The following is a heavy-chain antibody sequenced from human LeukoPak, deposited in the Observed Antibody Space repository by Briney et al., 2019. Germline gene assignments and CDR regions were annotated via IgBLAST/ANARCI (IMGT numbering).Heavy chain of an antibody. CDR2: IIPVFGTP. CDR1: GGTFNSYS. J-gene: IGHJ6*03. V-gene: IGHV1-69*05. Sequence: GSSVKVSCRASGGTFNSYSISWVRQAPGQGLEWMGGIIPVFGTPNYAQKFQGRVTITTDESTSTVYMEVSSLRSVDTAVYYCARVTLDNTPPYFSYMDVWGKGTTVTVPS. D-gene: IGHD2-15*01. CDR3: ARVTLDNTPPYFSYMDV.